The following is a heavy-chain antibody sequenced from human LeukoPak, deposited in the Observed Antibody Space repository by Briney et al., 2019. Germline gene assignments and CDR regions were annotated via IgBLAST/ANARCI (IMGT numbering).Heavy chain of an antibody. V-gene: IGHV4-39*07. CDR3: AKMGGPRRYYDILTGPD. Sequence: SETLSLTCTVSGGSISSYYWGWIRQPPGKGLEWIGSIYYSESTYYNPSLKSRVTISLDTSKNQFSLKLSSVTAADTAVYYCAKMGGPRRYYDILTGPDWGQGTLVTVSS. D-gene: IGHD3-9*01. CDR1: GGSISSYY. J-gene: IGHJ4*02. CDR2: IYYSEST.